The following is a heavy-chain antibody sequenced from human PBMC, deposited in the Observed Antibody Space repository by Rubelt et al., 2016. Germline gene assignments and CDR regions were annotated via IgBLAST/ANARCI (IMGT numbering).Heavy chain of an antibody. V-gene: IGHV4-39*07. CDR2: SGST. Sequence: SGSTYYNPSLKSRVTISVDTSKNQFSLKLSSVTAADTAVYYCARIKGCSSTSCYASWFDPWGQGTLVTVSS. J-gene: IGHJ5*02. CDR3: ARIKGCSSTSCYASWFDP. D-gene: IGHD2-2*01.